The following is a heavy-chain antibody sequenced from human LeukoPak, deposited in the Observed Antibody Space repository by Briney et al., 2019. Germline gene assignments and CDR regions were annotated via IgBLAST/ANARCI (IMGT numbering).Heavy chain of an antibody. CDR1: GGSISSYY. V-gene: IGHV4-4*07. CDR3: ARVLGAATLFDI. CDR2: IYTSGST. D-gene: IGHD1-26*01. Sequence: SETLSLTCTVSGGSISSYYWSWIRQPAGKGLEWIGRIYTSGSTNYNPSLKSRVTMSVDASKNQFSLKLSSVTAADAAVYYCARVLGAATLFDIWGQGTMVTVSS. J-gene: IGHJ3*02.